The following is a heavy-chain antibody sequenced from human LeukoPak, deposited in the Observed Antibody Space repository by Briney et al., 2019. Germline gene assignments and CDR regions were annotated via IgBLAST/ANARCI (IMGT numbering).Heavy chain of an antibody. CDR1: GSSITAFY. D-gene: IGHD2-2*01. Sequence: PSETLSLTCNVSGSSITAFYWSWIRQSPGKGLEWIGSFQYSGNSYYNPSLKSRVAMSVDTSKRQVSLRLTSVTAADTAVYYCARVYPPAANIYYYYYMDVWGKGTTVTVSS. CDR2: FQYSGNS. CDR3: ARVYPPAANIYYYYYMDV. V-gene: IGHV4-59*01. J-gene: IGHJ6*03.